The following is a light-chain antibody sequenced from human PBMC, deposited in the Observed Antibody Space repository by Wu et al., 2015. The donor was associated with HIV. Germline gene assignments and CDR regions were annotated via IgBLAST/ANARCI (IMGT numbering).Light chain of an antibody. CDR2: DTS. J-gene: IGKJ1*01. CDR3: QQYANWPPET. CDR1: QSVSSK. Sequence: DIVMTQSPATLSVSPGERATLSCRASQSVSSKLAWYQQKSGQAPSLLIYDTSTRATGIPARFSGSGSGTEFTLSISNIQSEDCAVYYCQQYANWPPETFGQGTKVEIK. V-gene: IGKV3-15*01.